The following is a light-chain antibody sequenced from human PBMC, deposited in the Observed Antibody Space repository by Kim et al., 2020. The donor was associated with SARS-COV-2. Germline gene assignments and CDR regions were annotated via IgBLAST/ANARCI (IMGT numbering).Light chain of an antibody. CDR1: KLGDKY. CDR3: QAWDSSHYV. J-gene: IGLJ1*01. V-gene: IGLV3-1*01. CDR2: QDS. Sequence: VSPGQTASITCSGDKLGDKYACWYQQKPGQSPVLVIYQDSKRPSGIPERFSGSNSGNTATLTISGTQAMDEADYYCQAWDSSHYVFGTGTKVTVL.